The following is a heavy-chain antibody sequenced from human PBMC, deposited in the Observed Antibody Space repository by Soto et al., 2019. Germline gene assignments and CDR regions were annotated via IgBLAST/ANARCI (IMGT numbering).Heavy chain of an antibody. V-gene: IGHV5-10-1*01. CDR3: ARHRPREPENWFDP. J-gene: IGHJ5*02. CDR1: GYSFTSYW. D-gene: IGHD1-26*01. CDR2: IDPSDSYT. Sequence: GESLKISCKGSGYSFTSYWVSWVRQMPGKGLEWMGRIDPSDSYTSYSPSFQGHVTISADKPISTAYLQWSSLKASDTAMYYCARHRPREPENWFDPWGQGTLVTVSS.